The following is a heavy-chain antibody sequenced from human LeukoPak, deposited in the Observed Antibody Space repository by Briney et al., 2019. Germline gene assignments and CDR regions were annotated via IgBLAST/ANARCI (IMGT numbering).Heavy chain of an antibody. V-gene: IGHV4-59*01. CDR1: DGSFSGYY. D-gene: IGHD1-26*01. J-gene: IGHJ5*02. CDR2: IYYSGST. CDR3: ARAGSYFRLNYNWFDP. Sequence: SETLSLTCAVYDGSFSGYYWSWIRQPPGKGLEWIGYIYYSGSTNYNPSLKSRVTISVDTSKNQFSLKLSSVTAADTAVYYCARAGSYFRLNYNWFDPWGQGTLVTVSS.